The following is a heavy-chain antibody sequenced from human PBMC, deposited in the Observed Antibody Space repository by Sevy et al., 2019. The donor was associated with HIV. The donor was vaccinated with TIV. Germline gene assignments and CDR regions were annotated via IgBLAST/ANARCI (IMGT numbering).Heavy chain of an antibody. J-gene: IGHJ4*02. Sequence: GGSLRLSCAVSGLSFSNSWMTWVRQAPGKGLEWVANIKQDGSEKKYGDSVKGRFTISRDNAENSLFLQMNSLRADDTAVYYCARGGRNFDYWGQGTLVTVSS. V-gene: IGHV3-7*01. CDR2: IKQDGSEK. CDR1: GLSFSNSW. CDR3: ARGGRNFDY.